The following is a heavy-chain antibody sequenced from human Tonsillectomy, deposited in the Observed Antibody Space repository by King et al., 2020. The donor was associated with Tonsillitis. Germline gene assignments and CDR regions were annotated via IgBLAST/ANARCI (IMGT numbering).Heavy chain of an antibody. V-gene: IGHV3-21*01. CDR1: GFTFSRYS. CDR2: ISSSSSYI. J-gene: IGHJ4*02. CDR3: ARGPYYYDSSGYYGDY. Sequence: VQLVESGGGLVKPGGSLRLSCAASGFTFSRYSMNWVRQAPGKGREWVSSISSSSSYIYNADSVKGRFTISRDNAKNSLYLQMNSLRAEDTAVYYCARGPYYYDSSGYYGDYWGQGTLVTVSS. D-gene: IGHD3-22*01.